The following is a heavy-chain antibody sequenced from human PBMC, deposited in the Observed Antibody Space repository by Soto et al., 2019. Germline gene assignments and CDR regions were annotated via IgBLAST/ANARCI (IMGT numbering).Heavy chain of an antibody. CDR3: AKTGTDGSWFDP. CDR2: IWNDGSNE. CDR1: GFNFSSYG. D-gene: IGHD1-1*01. V-gene: IGHV3-30*02. J-gene: IGHJ5*02. Sequence: GGSLRLSCEASGFNFSSYGIHWVRQAPGKGLEWVAIIWNDGSNEYYADSVKGRFTISKDTSKNQVVLSMTNINPVDTATYYCAKTGTDGSWFDPWGQGTLVTVSS.